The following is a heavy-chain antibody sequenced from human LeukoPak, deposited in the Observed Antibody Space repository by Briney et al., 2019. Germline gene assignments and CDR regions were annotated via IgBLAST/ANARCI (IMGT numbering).Heavy chain of an antibody. Sequence: GGSLRLSCAVSGFTVSSNYMTWVRQAPGKGLEWVSIIYSGGSTSYADSVKGRFTISRDNSKNTLYLQMNSLRAEDTAVYYCTRDFSGYTYGPDYWGQGTLVTVSS. V-gene: IGHV3-66*01. CDR1: GFTVSSNY. CDR2: IYSGGST. D-gene: IGHD5-18*01. J-gene: IGHJ4*02. CDR3: TRDFSGYTYGPDY.